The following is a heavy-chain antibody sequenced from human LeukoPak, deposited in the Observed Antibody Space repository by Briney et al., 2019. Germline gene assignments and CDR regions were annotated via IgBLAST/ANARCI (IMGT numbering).Heavy chain of an antibody. V-gene: IGHV3-9*01. CDR1: GFTFDDYA. Sequence: PGRSLRLSCAASGFTFDDYAMHWVRQAPGKGLEWVSGISWNSGTIGYADSVKGRFTISRDNAKNSLYLQMNSLRAEDTALYYCVKDIKRGYSSSFDYWGQGTLVTVSS. CDR2: ISWNSGTI. CDR3: VKDIKRGYSSSFDY. J-gene: IGHJ4*02. D-gene: IGHD6-13*01.